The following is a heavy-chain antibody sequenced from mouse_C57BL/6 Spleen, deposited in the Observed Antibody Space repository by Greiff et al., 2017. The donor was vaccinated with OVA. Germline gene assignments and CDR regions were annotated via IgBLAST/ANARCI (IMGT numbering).Heavy chain of an antibody. J-gene: IGHJ2*01. CDR1: GYTFTSYW. D-gene: IGHD1-1*01. Sequence: QVQLKQPGTELVKPGASVKLSCKASGYTFTSYWMHWVKQRPGQGLEWIGNINPSNGGTNYNEKFKRKATLTVDKSSSTAYMQLSSLTSEDSAVYYCARGGYYYGSSYEDYWGQGTTLTVSS. CDR3: ARGGYYYGSSYEDY. V-gene: IGHV1-53*01. CDR2: INPSNGGT.